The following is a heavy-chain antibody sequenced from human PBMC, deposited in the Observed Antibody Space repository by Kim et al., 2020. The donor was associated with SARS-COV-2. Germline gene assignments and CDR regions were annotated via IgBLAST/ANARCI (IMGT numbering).Heavy chain of an antibody. D-gene: IGHD5-18*01. J-gene: IGHJ4*02. Sequence: YYVDSVKGRFTIARDNAKNSLYLQMNSLRAEDTAVYYCARDATAMAGADYWGQGTLVTVSS. CDR3: ARDATAMAGADY. V-gene: IGHV3-7*01.